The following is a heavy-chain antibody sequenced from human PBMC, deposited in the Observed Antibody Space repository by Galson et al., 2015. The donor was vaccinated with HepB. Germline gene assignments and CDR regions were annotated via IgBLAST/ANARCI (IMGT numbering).Heavy chain of an antibody. V-gene: IGHV1-69*13. D-gene: IGHD3-22*01. Sequence: SVKVSCKASGGTFSSYAISWVRQAPGQGLEWMGGIIPIFGTANYAQKFQGRVTITADESTSTAYMELSSLRSEDTAVYYCARGRTYYYDSSGYPGTDIWGQGTMVTVSS. CDR3: ARGRTYYYDSSGYPGTDI. CDR2: IIPIFGTA. CDR1: GGTFSSYA. J-gene: IGHJ3*02.